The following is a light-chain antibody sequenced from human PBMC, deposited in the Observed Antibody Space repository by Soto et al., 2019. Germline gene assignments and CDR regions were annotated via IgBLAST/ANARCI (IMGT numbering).Light chain of an antibody. CDR2: GAS. V-gene: IGKV3D-15*01. CDR3: QQYNNWPPLT. CDR1: QSVSSN. Sequence: EIVMTQSPATLSVSPGERVTLSCRASQSVSSNLAWYQQKPGLAPRLLIYGASTKAPVIPARFSGSGSGTEFTLTISSLQSEDFAVYYCQQYNNWPPLTFGGGTKVEIK. J-gene: IGKJ4*01.